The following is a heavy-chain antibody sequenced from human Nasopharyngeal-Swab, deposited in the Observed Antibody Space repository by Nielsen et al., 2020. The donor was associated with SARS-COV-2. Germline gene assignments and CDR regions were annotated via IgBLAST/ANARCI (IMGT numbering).Heavy chain of an antibody. V-gene: IGHV5-51*01. J-gene: IGHJ5*02. D-gene: IGHD6-6*01. CDR2: IYPGDSGT. Sequence: GESLKISCKASGYSFTSYWIGWVRQMPGKGLEWMEIIYPGDSGTRYSPSFQGQVTISADKSISTAYLQWSSLKASDTAIYYCARGVGIAAQNWFDPWGQGTLVTVSS. CDR3: ARGVGIAAQNWFDP. CDR1: GYSFTSYW.